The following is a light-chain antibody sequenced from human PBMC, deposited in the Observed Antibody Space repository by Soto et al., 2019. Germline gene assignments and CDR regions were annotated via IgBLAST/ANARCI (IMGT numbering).Light chain of an antibody. CDR1: QSISNY. V-gene: IGKV1-39*01. J-gene: IGKJ1*01. Sequence: DIPMTQSPSSLSASVGDRVTITCRASQSISNYLNWYQQKPGKAPKLLMFAASSLQSGAPSRFSGGGSGTDFTLTISSLQPEDFATYYCQQSYSTPRTFGQGTKVEIK. CDR2: AAS. CDR3: QQSYSTPRT.